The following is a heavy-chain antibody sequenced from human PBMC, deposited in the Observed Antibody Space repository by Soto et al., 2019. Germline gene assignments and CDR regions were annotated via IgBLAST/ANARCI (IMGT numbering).Heavy chain of an antibody. CDR1: GFTFSSYA. CDR3: ARTIAAAGTTARYYYGIDV. D-gene: IGHD6-13*01. J-gene: IGHJ6*02. V-gene: IGHV3-30-3*01. Sequence: LRLSCAASGFTFSSYAMHWVRQAPGKGLEWVAVISYDGSNKYYADSVKGRFTISRDNSKNTLYLQMNRLRAEDTAVYYCARTIAAAGTTARYYYGIDVWGQGPTVTVS. CDR2: ISYDGSNK.